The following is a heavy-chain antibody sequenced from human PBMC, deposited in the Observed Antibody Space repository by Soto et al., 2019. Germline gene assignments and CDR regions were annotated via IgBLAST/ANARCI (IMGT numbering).Heavy chain of an antibody. Sequence: QVQLQESGPGLVKPSETLSLTCTVSGGSISNVNYCWSWIRQSPDKGLEWIGHIDNGGSTYNNPSLKNRVTISVDTSKNQFSLKLSSVSAADTAIYYCARGPSGDKVDYWGQGTLVTVSS. CDR2: IDNGGST. D-gene: IGHD7-27*01. CDR1: GGSISNVNYC. V-gene: IGHV4-30-4*01. J-gene: IGHJ4*02. CDR3: ARGPSGDKVDY.